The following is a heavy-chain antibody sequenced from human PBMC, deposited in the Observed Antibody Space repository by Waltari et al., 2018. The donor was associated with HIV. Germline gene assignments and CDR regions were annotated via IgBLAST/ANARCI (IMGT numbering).Heavy chain of an antibody. Sequence: EVQLVESGGALVMPGGYLRLPLSAYGFTLPNYWMLWAPQAPGTGLVWVARINSDGTSRAYGASMKGRFTISRDNGNNTLDLQMRRLRVEDTAVYYCVRVEYVGWASDYHYGMDVWGQGTTVIVSS. J-gene: IGHJ6*02. CDR3: VRVEYVGWASDYHYGMDV. CDR1: GFTLPNYW. D-gene: IGHD2-8*01. CDR2: INSDGTSR. V-gene: IGHV3-74*03.